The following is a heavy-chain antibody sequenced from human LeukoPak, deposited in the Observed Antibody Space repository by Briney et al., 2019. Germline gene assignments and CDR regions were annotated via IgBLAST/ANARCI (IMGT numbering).Heavy chain of an antibody. CDR1: GDSISRGGFY. CDR3: ARGDGSSWYGHFDY. CDR2: IYHSGSN. D-gene: IGHD3-22*01. V-gene: IGHV4-30-2*01. Sequence: PSQTLSLTCTVSGDSISRGGFYWHWIRQPPGKGLEWIGYIYHSGSNYNNPSLKSRVTISVDRSKNQFSLRLSSVTAADTAVYYCARGDGSSWYGHFDYWGQGTRVTVSS. J-gene: IGHJ4*02.